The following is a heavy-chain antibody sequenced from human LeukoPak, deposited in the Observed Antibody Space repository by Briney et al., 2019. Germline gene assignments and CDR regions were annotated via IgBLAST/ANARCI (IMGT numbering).Heavy chain of an antibody. Sequence: AGGSLRLSCAASGFTFSSYGMHWVRQAPGKGLEWVAVISYDGSNKYYADSVKGRFTISRDKSKNTLYLQMNSLRAEDTAVYYCAKDDYGDYFDYWGQGTLVTVSS. CDR3: AKDDYGDYFDY. D-gene: IGHD4-17*01. J-gene: IGHJ4*02. CDR1: GFTFSSYG. V-gene: IGHV3-30*18. CDR2: ISYDGSNK.